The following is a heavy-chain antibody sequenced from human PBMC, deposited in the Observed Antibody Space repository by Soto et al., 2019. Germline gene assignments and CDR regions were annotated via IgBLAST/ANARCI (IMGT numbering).Heavy chain of an antibody. CDR3: AKGRVRGVIPSAMDV. D-gene: IGHD3-10*01. CDR1: GFTFSSYV. CDR2: ISYDGDNK. Sequence: QVQLVESGGGVVQPGGSLRLSCAASGFTFSSYVRDWVRQAQGKGLEWVAVISYDGDNKYYADSVKGRFTISRDNSKNTLYLLMNSLRAEDTAVYYCAKGRVRGVIPSAMDVW. J-gene: IGHJ6*01. V-gene: IGHV3-30*18.